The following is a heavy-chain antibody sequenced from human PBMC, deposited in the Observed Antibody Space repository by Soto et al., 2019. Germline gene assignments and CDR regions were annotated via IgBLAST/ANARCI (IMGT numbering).Heavy chain of an antibody. CDR3: AKDHESAVAGSDAFDI. V-gene: IGHV3-23*01. CDR2: ISGSGGST. Sequence: GGSLRLSCAASGFTFSSYAMSWVRQAPGKGLEWVSAISGSGGSTYYTDSVKGRFTISRDNSKNTLYLQMNSLRAEDTAVYYCAKDHESAVAGSDAFDIWGQGTMVTVSS. CDR1: GFTFSSYA. J-gene: IGHJ3*02. D-gene: IGHD6-19*01.